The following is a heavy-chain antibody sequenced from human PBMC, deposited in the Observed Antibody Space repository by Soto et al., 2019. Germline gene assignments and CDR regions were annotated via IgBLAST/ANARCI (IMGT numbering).Heavy chain of an antibody. CDR3: ARPMGIAPAVWYFEL. Sequence: QVQLQESGPGLVKPSETLSLTCTVSGASISSHYWSWIRQPPGKGLEWMGYIYYSGSTDYNPSLKSRLTISVDTSKNQLSLRLSSVTAADTAVYYCARPMGIAPAVWYFELWGRGTLVKVSS. CDR1: GASISSHY. J-gene: IGHJ2*01. CDR2: IYYSGST. D-gene: IGHD2-2*03. V-gene: IGHV4-59*08.